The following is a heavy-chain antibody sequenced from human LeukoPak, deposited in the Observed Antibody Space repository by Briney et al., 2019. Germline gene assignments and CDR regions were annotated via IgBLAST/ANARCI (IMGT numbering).Heavy chain of an antibody. CDR3: ARRSNYYDSSSFDY. Sequence: SETLSLTCAVYGGSFSGYYWSWIRQPPGKGLEWIGYIYYSGSTNYNPSLKSRVTISVDTSKNQFSLKLSSVTAADTAVYYCARRSNYYDSSSFDYWGQGTLVTVSS. J-gene: IGHJ4*02. CDR1: GGSFSGYY. D-gene: IGHD3-22*01. V-gene: IGHV4-59*01. CDR2: IYYSGST.